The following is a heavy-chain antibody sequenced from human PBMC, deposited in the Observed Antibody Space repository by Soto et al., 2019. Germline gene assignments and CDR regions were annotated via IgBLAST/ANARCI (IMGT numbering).Heavy chain of an antibody. CDR2: INHSGGT. Sequence: QVQLQQWRAGLLKPSETLSLTCAVYGGSFSGYYWSWIRQPPGKGLEWIGEINHSGGTNYNPSLKSRVNISEDTSKNQLSLRLSSVTAADTAVYYCARELWLRGWFDPWGQGTLVTVSS. J-gene: IGHJ5*02. D-gene: IGHD5-18*01. CDR1: GGSFSGYY. V-gene: IGHV4-34*01. CDR3: ARELWLRGWFDP.